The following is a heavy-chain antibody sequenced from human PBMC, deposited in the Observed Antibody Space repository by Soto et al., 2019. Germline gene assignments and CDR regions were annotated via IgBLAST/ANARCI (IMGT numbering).Heavy chain of an antibody. Sequence: GGSLRLSCAASRFTFSTYTMNWVRQAPGKGLEWVSGIGCCSGSGTYYADFVKGRFTISRDNSKNMVFLQMNGLRAEDTAVYYCAKDRQPDGIWTFDSWGQGTLVTASS. CDR3: AKDRQPDGIWTFDS. CDR2: IGCCSGSGT. V-gene: IGHV3-23*01. CDR1: RFTFSTYT. J-gene: IGHJ4*02. D-gene: IGHD3-9*01.